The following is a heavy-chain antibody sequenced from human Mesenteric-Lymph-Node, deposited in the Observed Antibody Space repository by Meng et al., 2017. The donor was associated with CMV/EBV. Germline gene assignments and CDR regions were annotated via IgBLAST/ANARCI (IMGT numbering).Heavy chain of an antibody. J-gene: IGHJ5*02. CDR2: IYYSGST. V-gene: IGHV4-59*01. CDR1: GESYY. D-gene: IGHD6-6*01. CDR3: ARYRYSSSWGGVNWFDP. Sequence: SQTLSLTCGLYGESYYWSWIRQPPGKGLEWIGYIYYSGSTNYNPSLKSRVTISVDTSKNQFSLKLSSVTAADTAMYYCARYRYSSSWGGVNWFDPWGQGTLVTVSS.